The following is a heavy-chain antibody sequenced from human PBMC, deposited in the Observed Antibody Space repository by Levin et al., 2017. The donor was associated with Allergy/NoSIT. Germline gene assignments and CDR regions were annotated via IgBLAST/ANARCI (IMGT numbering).Heavy chain of an antibody. D-gene: IGHD5-12*01. V-gene: IGHV1-69*01. CDR2: IIPMFGTP. J-gene: IGHJ6*02. CDR3: ARDHYDADYFYYGLDV. CDR1: GGTFNKNA. Sequence: GGSLRLSCEASGGTFNKNAFTWVRQPPGQGLEWMGEIIPMFGTPTYAPTFKGRISITADESTSTVYMELRRLRSEDTALYYCARDHYDADYFYYGLDVWGQGTTVTVSS.